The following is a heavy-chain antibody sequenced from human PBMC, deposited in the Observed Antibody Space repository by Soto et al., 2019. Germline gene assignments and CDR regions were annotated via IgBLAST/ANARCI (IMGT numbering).Heavy chain of an antibody. CDR1: GYTFTSYA. V-gene: IGHV1-3*01. Sequence: ASVKVSCKASGYTFTSYAMHWVRQAPGQRLEWMGWINAGNGNTKYAQKLQGRVTMTRDTSASTVYMEVRSLRSDDTAVYYCARFGSAPYYYYGVDVWGQGATVTVSS. CDR2: INAGNGNT. D-gene: IGHD3-10*01. J-gene: IGHJ6*02. CDR3: ARFGSAPYYYYGVDV.